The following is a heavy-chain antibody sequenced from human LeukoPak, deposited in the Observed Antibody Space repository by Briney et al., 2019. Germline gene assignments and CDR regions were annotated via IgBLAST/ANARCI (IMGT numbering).Heavy chain of an antibody. CDR1: GYTFTGYY. J-gene: IGHJ4*02. D-gene: IGHD3-9*01. CDR3: ARAGDILTGYYNYYFDY. Sequence: ASVKVSCKASGYTFTGYYMHWVRQAPGQGPEWMGWINPNSGGTNYAQKFQGRVTMTRDTSIGTAYMELSRLRSDDTAVYYCARAGDILTGYYNYYFDYWGQGTLVTVSS. CDR2: INPNSGGT. V-gene: IGHV1-2*02.